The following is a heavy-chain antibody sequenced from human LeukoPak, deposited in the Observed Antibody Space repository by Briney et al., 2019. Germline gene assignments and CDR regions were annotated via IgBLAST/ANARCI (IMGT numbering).Heavy chain of an antibody. CDR2: ISGSGDYT. J-gene: IGHJ4*02. Sequence: GSLRLSCAASRFTFSAYAMSWVRQAPGKGLEWVSSISGSGDYTYYAGSAKGRFTISRDNSKNTLYLQMNSLRAEDTAVYYCAKDKGSFGGVIVIFDYWGQGTLVTVSS. V-gene: IGHV3-23*01. D-gene: IGHD3-16*02. CDR1: RFTFSAYA. CDR3: AKDKGSFGGVIVIFDY.